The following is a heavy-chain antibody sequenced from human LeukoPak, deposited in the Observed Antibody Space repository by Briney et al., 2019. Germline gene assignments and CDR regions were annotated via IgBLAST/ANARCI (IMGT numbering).Heavy chain of an antibody. CDR1: GFTFTSSA. V-gene: IGHV1-58*02. Sequence: ASVKVSCKASGFTFTSSAMQWVRQARGQRLEWIGWIVVGSGNTNYAQKFQERVTITRDMSTSTAYMELGSLRSEDTAVYYCAASGFTYYYDTGAGFDYWGQGTLVTVSS. J-gene: IGHJ4*02. D-gene: IGHD3-22*01. CDR2: IVVGSGNT. CDR3: AASGFTYYYDTGAGFDY.